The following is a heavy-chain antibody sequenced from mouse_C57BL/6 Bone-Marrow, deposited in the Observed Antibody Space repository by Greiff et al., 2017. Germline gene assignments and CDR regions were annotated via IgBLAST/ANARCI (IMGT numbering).Heavy chain of an antibody. Sequence: EVKLMESGGGLVQPGGSMKLSCVASGFTFSNYWMNWVRQSPEKGLEWVAQIRLKSDNYATHYAESVTGRFTISSDDSKSSVYLQMNNLRAEDTGIYYCTAITTVVAPFDYWGQGTTLTVSS. D-gene: IGHD1-1*01. CDR1: GFTFSNYW. CDR2: IRLKSDNYAT. CDR3: TAITTVVAPFDY. J-gene: IGHJ2*01. V-gene: IGHV6-3*01.